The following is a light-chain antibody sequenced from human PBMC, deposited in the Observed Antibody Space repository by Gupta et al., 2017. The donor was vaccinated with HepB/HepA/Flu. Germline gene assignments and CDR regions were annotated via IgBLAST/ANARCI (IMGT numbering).Light chain of an antibody. CDR1: SSNIGSNT. CDR3: AAWDDSRNGWV. J-gene: IGLJ3*02. V-gene: IGLV1-44*01. Sequence: QSVLTQPPSASGTPGQRVTIPCSGSSSNIGSNTVNWYQQLPGTAPKLLIYSNNQRPSGVPDRFSGSKSGTSASLAISGLQSEDEADYYCAAWDDSRNGWVFGGGTKLTVL. CDR2: SNN.